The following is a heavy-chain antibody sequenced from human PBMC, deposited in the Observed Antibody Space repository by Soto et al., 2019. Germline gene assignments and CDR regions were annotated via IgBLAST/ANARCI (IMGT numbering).Heavy chain of an antibody. Sequence: QVQLVESGGGVVQPGTSLRLSCAASGFTFSTYGIHWVRQAPGKGLAWVALISYDGGSKYYGDSVKGRFIISRDNSHNTVSLQMNSLRADDTAVYFCAKEQLAMTVVVADYFDSWGQGTLVTVSS. CDR2: ISYDGGSK. CDR3: AKEQLAMTVVVADYFDS. V-gene: IGHV3-30*18. J-gene: IGHJ4*02. CDR1: GFTFSTYG. D-gene: IGHD3-22*01.